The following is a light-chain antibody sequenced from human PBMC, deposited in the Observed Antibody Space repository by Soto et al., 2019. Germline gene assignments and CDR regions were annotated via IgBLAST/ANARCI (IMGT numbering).Light chain of an antibody. CDR3: HHRRNWWT. CDR1: QSVRNY. Sequence: EILLTQSPATLSLSPGERATLSCRASQSVRNYLAWYQQKPGQAPRLLIYDASNRATGIPARCSGSGSGTDFTLTISSLEPEDFAVYYCHHRRNWWTFGQGTKVELK. V-gene: IGKV3-11*01. CDR2: DAS. J-gene: IGKJ1*01.